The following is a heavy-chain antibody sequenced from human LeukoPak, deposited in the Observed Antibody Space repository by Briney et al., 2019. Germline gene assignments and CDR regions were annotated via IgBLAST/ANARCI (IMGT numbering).Heavy chain of an antibody. CDR2: IYSGGST. D-gene: IGHD5-18*01. J-gene: IGHJ4*02. CDR3: ARGEYTYVYFDY. CDR1: GFTVSSNY. V-gene: IGHV3-53*01. Sequence: GGSLRLSCAASGFTVSSNYMSWVRQAPGKGLEWVSVIYSGGSTYYADSVKGRFTISRDNSKNTLYLQMNSLRAEDTAVYYCARGEYTYVYFDYWGQGTLVTVSS.